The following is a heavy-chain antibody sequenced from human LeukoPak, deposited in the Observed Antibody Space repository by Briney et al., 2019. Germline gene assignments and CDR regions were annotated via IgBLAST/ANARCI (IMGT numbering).Heavy chain of an antibody. CDR2: INPNSGGT. J-gene: IGHJ6*03. CDR3: ARDLYSSGWGAYRTGYYYYMDV. CDR1: GYTFTGYY. D-gene: IGHD6-19*01. Sequence: ASVKVSCKASGYTFTGYYMHWVRQAPGQGLEWMGWINPNSGGTNYAQKFQGRVTMTRDTSISTAYMELSRLRSDDTAVYYCARDLYSSGWGAYRTGYYYYMDVSGKGTTVTVSS. V-gene: IGHV1-2*02.